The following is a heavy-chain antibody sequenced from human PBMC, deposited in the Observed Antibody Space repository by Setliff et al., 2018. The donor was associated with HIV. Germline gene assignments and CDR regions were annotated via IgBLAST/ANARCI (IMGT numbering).Heavy chain of an antibody. D-gene: IGHD3-22*01. J-gene: IGHJ4*02. V-gene: IGHV4-39*01. CDR1: GGSISSSSYY. Sequence: PSETLSLTCTVSGGSISSSSYYWGWIRQPPGKGLEWIGSIYYSGSTYYNPSLKSRVTISVDTSKNQFSLKLSSVTAADTAVYYYARRRYYDSSGKSYFDYWGQGTLVTVSS. CDR2: IYYSGST. CDR3: ARRRYYDSSGKSYFDY.